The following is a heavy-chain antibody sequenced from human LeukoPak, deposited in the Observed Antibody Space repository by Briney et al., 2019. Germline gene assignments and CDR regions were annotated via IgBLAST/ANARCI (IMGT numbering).Heavy chain of an antibody. Sequence: GSLRLSCAASGFTFSSYAMHWVRQAPGKGLEWVAVISYDRSNKYYADSVKARFTISRDNSKNTLYLQMNSLRAEDTAVYYCARDRLAVAGQGDYFDYWGQGTLVTVSS. V-gene: IGHV3-30*04. J-gene: IGHJ4*02. D-gene: IGHD6-19*01. CDR2: ISYDRSNK. CDR3: ARDRLAVAGQGDYFDY. CDR1: GFTFSSYA.